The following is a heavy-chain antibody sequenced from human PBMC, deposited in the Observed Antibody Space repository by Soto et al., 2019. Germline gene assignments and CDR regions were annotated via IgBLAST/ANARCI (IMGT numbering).Heavy chain of an antibody. V-gene: IGHV3-74*01. Sequence: EVQLVESGGGLVQPGGSLRLSCAASGFTLSSYWMYWVGQTPGKGLVWVARIKNGAGDTSYAESVKGRFTISRDNAKNTLYLQMSSLRSEDTAVYYCVRFSGLDVWGQGTTVTVSS. J-gene: IGHJ6*02. CDR2: IKNGAGDT. CDR3: VRFSGLDV. CDR1: GFTLSSYW.